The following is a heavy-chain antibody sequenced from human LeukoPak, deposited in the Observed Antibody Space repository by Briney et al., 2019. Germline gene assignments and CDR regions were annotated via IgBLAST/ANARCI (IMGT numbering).Heavy chain of an antibody. CDR2: IYSGGSS. Sequence: GGSLRLSCAASGFTVSSNYMSWVRQAPGKGLEWVSVIYSGGSSYYADSVKGRFTISRDNSKNTLYLQMNSLRAEDTAVYYCARAPRYFDWLPNYWGQGTLVTVSS. J-gene: IGHJ4*02. V-gene: IGHV3-66*01. CDR3: ARAPRYFDWLPNY. CDR1: GFTVSSNY. D-gene: IGHD3-9*01.